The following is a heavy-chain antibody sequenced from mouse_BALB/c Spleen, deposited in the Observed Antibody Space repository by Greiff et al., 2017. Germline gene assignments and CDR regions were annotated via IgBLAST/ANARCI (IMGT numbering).Heavy chain of an antibody. CDR3: KWYDVDYFDY. J-gene: IGHJ2*01. CDR2: IDPENGDT. CDR1: GFNIKDYY. Sequence: EVQLVESGAELVRSGASVKLSCTASGFNIKDYYMHWVKQRPEQGLEWIGWIDPENGDTEYAPKFQGKATMTADTSSNTAYLQLSSLTSEDTAVYYCKWYDVDYFDYWGQGTTLTVSS. D-gene: IGHD2-14*01. V-gene: IGHV14-4*02.